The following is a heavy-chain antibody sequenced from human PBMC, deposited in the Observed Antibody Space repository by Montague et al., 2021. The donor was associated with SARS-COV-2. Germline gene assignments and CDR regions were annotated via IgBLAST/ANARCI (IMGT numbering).Heavy chain of an antibody. CDR1: GFSLSTSEVG. J-gene: IGHJ5*02. Sequence: PALVKPTQTLTLTRTFSGFSLSTSEVGVGWIRQPPGKAPEFLALIYGXXXNRYKPSLKSRLTITKVTSKNQVVLTMTNVDPVDTATYYCAHFGILRYFDPWGQGTLVTVSS. D-gene: IGHD3-9*01. CDR3: AHFGILRYFDP. CDR2: IYGXXXN. V-gene: IGHV2-5*02.